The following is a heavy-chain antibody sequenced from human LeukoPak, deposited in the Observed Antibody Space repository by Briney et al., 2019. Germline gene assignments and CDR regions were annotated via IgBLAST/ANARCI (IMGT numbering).Heavy chain of an antibody. Sequence: SETLSLTCAVYGGSFSGYYWSWIRQPPGKGLEWIGEINHSGSTNYNPSLKSRVTISVDTSKNQFSLKLSSVTAADTAVYYCARGGGFYYMDVWDKGTTFSVSS. CDR2: INHSGST. V-gene: IGHV4-34*01. J-gene: IGHJ6*03. CDR3: ARGGGFYYMDV. CDR1: GGSFSGYY. D-gene: IGHD3-10*01.